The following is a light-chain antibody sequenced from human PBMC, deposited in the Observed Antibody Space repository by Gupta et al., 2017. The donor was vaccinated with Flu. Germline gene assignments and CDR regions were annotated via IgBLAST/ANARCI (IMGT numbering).Light chain of an antibody. CDR2: DVN. J-gene: IGLJ3*02. Sequence: QSALTQPRSVSGSRGQSVTISCTGTSSDVGGYNYVSWYQQHPGTAPKLLIYDVNERPSGVPARFSGSRSDNTASLTISGLQAEDEVDYYYCSYAYNDIYWVRGGGTRLTVL. CDR3: CSYAYNDIYWV. V-gene: IGLV2-11*01. CDR1: SSDVGGYNY.